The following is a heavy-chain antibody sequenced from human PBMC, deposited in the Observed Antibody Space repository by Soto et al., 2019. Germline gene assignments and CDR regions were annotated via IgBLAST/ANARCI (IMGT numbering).Heavy chain of an antibody. V-gene: IGHV3-23*01. J-gene: IGHJ6*02. D-gene: IGHD3-10*01. CDR3: AKRPSGFGEGHSTDYYYYYGMDV. CDR1: GFTFSSYA. Sequence: PGGSLRLSCAASGFTFSSYAMSWVRQAPGKGLEWVSAISGSGGSTYYADSVKGRFTISRDNSKNTLYLQMNSLRAEDTAVYYCAKRPSGFGEGHSTDYYYYYGMDVWGQGTTVTVSS. CDR2: ISGSGGST.